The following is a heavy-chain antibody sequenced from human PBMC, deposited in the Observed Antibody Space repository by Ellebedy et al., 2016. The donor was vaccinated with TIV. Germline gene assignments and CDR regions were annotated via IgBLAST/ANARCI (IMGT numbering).Heavy chain of an antibody. Sequence: ASVKVSXXASGCTFTGYYMHWVRQAPGQGLEWMGWITPNSGGTNYAQKFQGWVTMTRDTSISTAYMELSRLRSDDTAVYYCARGRHGSGSYYDYYYGMDVWGQGTTVTVSS. V-gene: IGHV1-2*04. CDR2: ITPNSGGT. CDR3: ARGRHGSGSYYDYYYGMDV. D-gene: IGHD3-10*01. CDR1: GCTFTGYY. J-gene: IGHJ6*02.